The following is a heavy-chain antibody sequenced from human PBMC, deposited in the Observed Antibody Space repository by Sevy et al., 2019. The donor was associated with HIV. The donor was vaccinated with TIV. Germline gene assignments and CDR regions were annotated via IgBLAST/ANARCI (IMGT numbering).Heavy chain of an antibody. J-gene: IGHJ4*02. CDR2: IYYSGST. CDR1: GGSISSGGYY. D-gene: IGHD1-26*01. CDR3: ARAESSMEGARVIDY. Sequence: SETLSLTCTVSGGSISSGGYYWTWIRQHPGNGLEWIGYIYYSGSTYYNPSLKSRVALSVDTSRNQFSLKLSSVTAADTSVYYCARAESSMEGARVIDYWGQGTLVTVSS. V-gene: IGHV4-31*03.